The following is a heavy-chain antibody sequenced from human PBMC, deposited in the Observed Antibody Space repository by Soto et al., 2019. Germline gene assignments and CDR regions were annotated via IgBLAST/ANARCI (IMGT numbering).Heavy chain of an antibody. Sequence: PSETLSLTCAVSGGSISSSNWWSWVRQPPGKGLEWIGEIYHSGSTNYNPSLKSRVTISVDKSKNQFSLKLSSVTAADTAVYYCARALGGIRGYSASDLDPRGQGTPVTVSS. J-gene: IGHJ5*02. V-gene: IGHV4-4*02. D-gene: IGHD5-12*01. CDR1: GGSISSSNW. CDR3: ARALGGIRGYSASDLDP. CDR2: IYHSGST.